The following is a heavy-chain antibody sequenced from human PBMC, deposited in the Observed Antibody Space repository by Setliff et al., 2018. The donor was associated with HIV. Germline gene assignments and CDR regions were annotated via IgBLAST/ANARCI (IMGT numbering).Heavy chain of an antibody. D-gene: IGHD3-22*01. CDR3: ASAPLYFYDGSVYLKS. Sequence: SETLSLTCTVSGVSISNYYWNWIRQPPGKGLEWIGYIFTSGDTNYNPSLRSRVTLSVDTSKNQVSLKLGSVTAADTAVYFCASAPLYFYDGSVYLKSWGQGSQVTVSS. V-gene: IGHV4-4*09. J-gene: IGHJ5*02. CDR2: IFTSGDT. CDR1: GVSISNYY.